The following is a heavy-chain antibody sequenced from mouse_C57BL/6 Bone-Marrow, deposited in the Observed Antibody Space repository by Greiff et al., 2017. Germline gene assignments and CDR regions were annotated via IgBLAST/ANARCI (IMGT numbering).Heavy chain of an antibody. J-gene: IGHJ1*03. CDR1: GYTFTSYW. D-gene: IGHD2-4*01. Sequence: QVQLQQPGAELVKPGASVKLSCKASGYTFTSYWMQWVKQRPGQGLEWIGEIDPSDSYTNYNQKFKGKATLTVDTSSSTAYMQLRSLTSEDSAVYYCARDYDGRYFDVWGTGTTVTVSS. V-gene: IGHV1-50*01. CDR2: IDPSDSYT. CDR3: ARDYDGRYFDV.